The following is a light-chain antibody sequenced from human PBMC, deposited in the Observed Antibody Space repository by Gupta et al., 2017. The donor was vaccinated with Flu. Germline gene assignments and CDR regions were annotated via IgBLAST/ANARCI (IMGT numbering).Light chain of an antibody. Sequence: SSELTQDPAVSVALGQTVRITCQGDSLRSSYASWDQQKPDQAPVLVIYGKNNRPSGIPDRFSGSSSGNTASLTITGSQAEDEADYYCNSLDSSVNHRVFGGGTKLTVL. CDR2: GKN. J-gene: IGLJ2*01. CDR1: SLRSSY. CDR3: NSLDSSVNHRV. V-gene: IGLV3-19*01.